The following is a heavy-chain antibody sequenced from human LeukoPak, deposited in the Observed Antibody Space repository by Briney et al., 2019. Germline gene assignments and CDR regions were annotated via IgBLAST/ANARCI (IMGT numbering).Heavy chain of an antibody. Sequence: SETLSLTCAVYGGSFSGYYWSWIRQPPGKGLEWIGEINHSGSTNYNPSLKSRVTISVDTSKNQFSLKLSSVTAADTAVYYCARGGAYYDILTGYYHDTTFDYWGQGTLVTVSS. D-gene: IGHD3-9*01. CDR1: GGSFSGYY. V-gene: IGHV4-34*01. J-gene: IGHJ4*02. CDR3: ARGGAYYDILTGYYHDTTFDY. CDR2: INHSGST.